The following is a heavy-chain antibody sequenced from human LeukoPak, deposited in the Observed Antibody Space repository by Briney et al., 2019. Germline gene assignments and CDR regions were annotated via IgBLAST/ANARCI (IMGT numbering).Heavy chain of an antibody. J-gene: IGHJ6*02. Sequence: GGSLRHSCAASGFALSSHWMTWVRQVPGRGPEWVANVNRDGSETYYLDSVKGRFTIPKDNAKNSLYLQMNSLRAEDTALYHCARNNGMDVWGQGTTVIVSS. V-gene: IGHV3-7*03. CDR1: GFALSSHW. CDR2: VNRDGSET. CDR3: ARNNGMDV.